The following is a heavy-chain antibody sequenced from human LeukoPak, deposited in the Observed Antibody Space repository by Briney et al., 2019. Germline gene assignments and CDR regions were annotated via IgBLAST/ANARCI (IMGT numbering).Heavy chain of an antibody. D-gene: IGHD2-21*01. CDR3: TTVWWDRLGYFDS. CDR2: IKPKIDGGTT. Sequence: GGSLRLSCAASGITFSNAWMTWVRQAPGKGLEWVGRIKPKIDGGTTDYAAPVKGRFTISRDDSINTLYLQMNSLKSEDTAVYYCTTVWWDRLGYFDSWGQGTLVTVSP. V-gene: IGHV3-15*01. CDR1: GITFSNAW. J-gene: IGHJ4*02.